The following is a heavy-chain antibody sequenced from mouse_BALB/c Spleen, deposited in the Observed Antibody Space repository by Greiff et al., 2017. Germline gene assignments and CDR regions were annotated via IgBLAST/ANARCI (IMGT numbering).Heavy chain of an antibody. J-gene: IGHJ1*01. Sequence: VQLHQSGPSLVKPSQTLSLTCSVTGDSITSGYWNWIRKFPGNKLEYMGYISYSGSTYYNPSLKSRISITRDTSKNQYYLQLNSVTTEDTATYYCATGYYGSSYNWYFDVWGAGTTVTVSS. V-gene: IGHV3-8*02. D-gene: IGHD1-1*01. CDR2: ISYSGST. CDR3: ATGYYGSSYNWYFDV. CDR1: GDSITSGY.